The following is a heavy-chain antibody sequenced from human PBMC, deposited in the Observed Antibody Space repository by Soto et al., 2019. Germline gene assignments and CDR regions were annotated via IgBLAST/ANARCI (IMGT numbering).Heavy chain of an antibody. Sequence: HPGGSLRLSCAASGFTFDDYAMHWVRQAPGKGLEWVSGISWNSGSIGYADSVKGRFTISRDNAKNSLYLQMNSLRAEDTALYYCAKDSIAAAFDYWGQGTLVTVSS. CDR2: ISWNSGSI. CDR3: AKDSIAAAFDY. V-gene: IGHV3-9*01. J-gene: IGHJ4*02. D-gene: IGHD6-13*01. CDR1: GFTFDDYA.